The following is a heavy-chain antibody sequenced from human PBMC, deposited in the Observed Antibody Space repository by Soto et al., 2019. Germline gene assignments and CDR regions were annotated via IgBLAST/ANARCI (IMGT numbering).Heavy chain of an antibody. Sequence: SETLSLTCAVSGGSISSSNCWSWVRQPPGKGLEWIGEIYHSGSTNFNPSLKSRVTTSVDKSKNQFSLKLNSVTAADTAVYYCARVSGSYYYGMDVWGQGTTVTVSS. CDR3: ARVSGSYYYGMDV. CDR1: GGSISSSNC. CDR2: IYHSGST. J-gene: IGHJ6*02. V-gene: IGHV4-4*02.